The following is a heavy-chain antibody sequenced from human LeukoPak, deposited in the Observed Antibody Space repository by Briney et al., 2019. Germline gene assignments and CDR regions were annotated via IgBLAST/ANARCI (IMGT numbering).Heavy chain of an antibody. D-gene: IGHD3-3*02. CDR3: SSPEKRFFKCTDALSM. Sequence: SETLTLSCTASGCSFTSSAVRWGRQPPGKGLEWIGYIYYSGSTNYNPTLKSRVTISVDTSKNLFSLKMISVTAADTAVYYCSSPEKRFFKCTDALSMCGPRTMVTVSS. CDR2: IYYSGST. CDR1: GCSFTSSA. V-gene: IGHV4-59*01. J-gene: IGHJ3*02.